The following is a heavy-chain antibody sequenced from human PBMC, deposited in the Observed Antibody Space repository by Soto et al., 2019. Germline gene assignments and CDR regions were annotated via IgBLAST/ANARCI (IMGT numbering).Heavy chain of an antibody. CDR3: ARADYCSSTSCYMSDAFDI. CDR2: IYYSGST. CDR1: GGSISSGGYY. V-gene: IGHV4-31*03. J-gene: IGHJ3*02. Sequence: SETLSLTCTVSGGSISSGGYYWSWIRQHPGKGLEWIGYIYYSGSTYYNPSLKSRVTISVDTSKNQFSLKLSSVTAADTAVYYCARADYCSSTSCYMSDAFDIWDQGTMVTV. D-gene: IGHD2-2*02.